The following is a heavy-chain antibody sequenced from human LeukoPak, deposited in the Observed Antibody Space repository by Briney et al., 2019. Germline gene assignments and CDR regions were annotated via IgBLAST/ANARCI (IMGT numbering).Heavy chain of an antibody. CDR3: AKGGSGNFPSDY. CDR1: RFTFSSSA. Sequence: PGGSLRLSCAASRFTFSSSAMSWVRQAPGKGLEWVSGITYSGGSTYYADSVKGRFTISRDNSKNTLYLQMNSLRAEDTAAYYCAKGGSGNFPSDYWGQGTLVTVSS. CDR2: ITYSGGST. J-gene: IGHJ4*02. D-gene: IGHD1-26*01. V-gene: IGHV3-23*01.